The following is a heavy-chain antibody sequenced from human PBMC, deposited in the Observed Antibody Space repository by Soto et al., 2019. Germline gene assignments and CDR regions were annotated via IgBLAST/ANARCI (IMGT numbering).Heavy chain of an antibody. V-gene: IGHV4-31*03. Sequence: QVQLQESGPGLVKPSQTLSLTCTVSGGSISSGGYYWSWIRQHPGKGLEWIGYIYYSGSTYYNPSLKCRVTISVDTSKNQCSLKLSSVTAADTAVYYCARERNYDSSGYSYYYGMDVWGQGTTVTVSS. CDR3: ARERNYDSSGYSYYYGMDV. CDR2: IYYSGST. J-gene: IGHJ6*02. CDR1: GGSISSGGYY. D-gene: IGHD3-22*01.